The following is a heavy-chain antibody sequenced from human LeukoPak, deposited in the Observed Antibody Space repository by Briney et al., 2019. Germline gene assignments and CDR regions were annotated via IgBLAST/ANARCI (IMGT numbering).Heavy chain of an antibody. Sequence: ASVKVSCKSSGYTFTGYYMHWVRQAPGQGLEWMGWINPNGGGTRYAQKFQGRVTMTRDTSISTAYMELSRLRADDTAVYYCARSRGISAVDYWGQGTLVTVSS. V-gene: IGHV1-2*02. CDR1: GYTFTGYY. J-gene: IGHJ4*02. CDR2: INPNGGGT. D-gene: IGHD3-3*02. CDR3: ARSRGISAVDY.